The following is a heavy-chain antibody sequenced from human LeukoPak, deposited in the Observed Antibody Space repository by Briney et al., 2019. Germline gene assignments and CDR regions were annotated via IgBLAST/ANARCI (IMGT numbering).Heavy chain of an antibody. CDR2: VDPEDGET. V-gene: IGHV1-24*01. CDR1: GYTLTELS. CDR3: ATELTGDLDY. Sequence: ASVKVSCKVSGYTLTELSMHWVRQAPGKGLEWMGRVDPEDGETIYAEKFQGRVTITADTSTDTAYMELGSLRSEDTAVYYCATELTGDLDYWGQGTLVTVSS. D-gene: IGHD7-27*01. J-gene: IGHJ4*02.